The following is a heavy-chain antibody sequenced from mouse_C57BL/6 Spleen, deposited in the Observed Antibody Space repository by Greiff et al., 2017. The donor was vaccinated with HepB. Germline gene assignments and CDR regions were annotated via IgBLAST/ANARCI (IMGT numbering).Heavy chain of an antibody. V-gene: IGHV1-50*01. J-gene: IGHJ3*01. D-gene: IGHD2-2*01. CDR1: GYTFTSYW. CDR3: ARSGYGSWFAY. CDR2: IDPSDSYT. Sequence: QVQLQQPGAELVKPGASVKLSCKASGYTFTSYWMQWVKQRPGQGLEWIGEIDPSDSYTNYNQKFKGKATVTVDTSSSTAYMQLSSLTSEDSAVYYCARSGYGSWFAYWGQGTLVTVSA.